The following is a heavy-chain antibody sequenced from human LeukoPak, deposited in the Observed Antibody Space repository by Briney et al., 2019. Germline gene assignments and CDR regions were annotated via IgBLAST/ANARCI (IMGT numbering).Heavy chain of an antibody. CDR2: INPSGGST. J-gene: IGHJ6*03. CDR3: ARDGSDMVRGSSCYYMDV. D-gene: IGHD3-10*01. CDR1: GYTFTSYY. V-gene: IGHV1-46*01. Sequence: ASVKVSCKASGYTFTSYYMHWVRQAPGQGLEWMGIINPSGGSTSYAQKFQGRVTMTRDTSTSAVYMELSSLRSEDTAVYYCARDGSDMVRGSSCYYMDVWGKGTTVTISS.